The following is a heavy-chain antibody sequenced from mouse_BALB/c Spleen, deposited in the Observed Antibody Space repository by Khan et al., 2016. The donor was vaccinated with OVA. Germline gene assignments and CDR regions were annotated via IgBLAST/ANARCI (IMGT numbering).Heavy chain of an antibody. Sequence: EVELVESGGDLVKPGGSLKLSCTASGFTFSNYAMSWVRQTPEKRLEWVASISSGDNTYSPDSVKGRFTISRDNDKNILYLQMSSLRSEDTAMYYCTRDYWFTYWGQGTLVTVSA. CDR1: GFTFSNYA. V-gene: IGHV5-6-5*01. CDR2: ISSGDNT. CDR3: TRDYWFTY. J-gene: IGHJ3*01.